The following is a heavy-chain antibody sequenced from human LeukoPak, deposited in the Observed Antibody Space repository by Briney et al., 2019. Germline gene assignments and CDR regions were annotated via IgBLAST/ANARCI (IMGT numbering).Heavy chain of an antibody. CDR3: ARDPGVRYYDFWSGYYSECYGMDV. Sequence: GGSLRLSCAGSGFTFSSYWMSWVRQAPGKGLEWVANIKQDGSEKYYVDSVKGRFTISRDNAKNSLYLQMNSLRGEDTAVYYCARDPGVRYYDFWSGYYSECYGMDVWGQGTTVTVSS. CDR1: GFTFSSYW. CDR2: IKQDGSEK. V-gene: IGHV3-7*01. J-gene: IGHJ6*02. D-gene: IGHD3-3*01.